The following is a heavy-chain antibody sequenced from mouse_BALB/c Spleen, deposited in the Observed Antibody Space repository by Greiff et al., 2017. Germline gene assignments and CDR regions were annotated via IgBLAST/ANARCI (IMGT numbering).Heavy chain of an antibody. D-gene: IGHD1-1*01. V-gene: IGHV5-6*01. Sequence: EVKLMESGGDLVKPGGSLKLSCAASGFTFSSYGMSWVRQTPDKRLEWVATISSGGSYTYYPDSVKGRFTISRDNAKNTLYLQMSSLKSEDTAMYYCARQYYGSTFAYWGQGTLVTVSA. CDR1: GFTFSSYG. CDR2: ISSGGSYT. CDR3: ARQYYGSTFAY. J-gene: IGHJ3*01.